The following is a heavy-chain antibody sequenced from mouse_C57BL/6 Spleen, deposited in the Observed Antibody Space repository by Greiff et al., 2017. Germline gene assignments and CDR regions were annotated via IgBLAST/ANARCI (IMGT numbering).Heavy chain of an antibody. D-gene: IGHD1-1*01. J-gene: IGHJ1*03. V-gene: IGHV1-39*01. CDR1: GYSFTDYN. CDR2: INPNYGTT. Sequence: EVQLQQSGPELVKPGASVKISCKASGYSFTDYNMNWVKQSNGKSLEWIGVINPNYGTTSYNQKFKGKATLTVDQSSSTAYMQLNSLTSEDSAVYYCARSFITTVVSLEGRYFDVWGTGTTVTVSS. CDR3: ARSFITTVVSLEGRYFDV.